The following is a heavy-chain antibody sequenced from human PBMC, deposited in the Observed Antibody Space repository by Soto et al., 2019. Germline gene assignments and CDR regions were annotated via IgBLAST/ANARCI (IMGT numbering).Heavy chain of an antibody. J-gene: IGHJ4*02. CDR1: GGTFNSYG. Sequence: SVKVSCKASGGTFNSYGISWVRQAPGQGLDWMGVIIPLYGTVNYAQKFQGRVSITADKSTSTAYMDLNSLRSDDTAVYYCARVIGYSRSWYPKDYFDYWGPGTLVTVSS. V-gene: IGHV1-69*06. D-gene: IGHD6-13*01. CDR3: ARVIGYSRSWYPKDYFDY. CDR2: IIPLYGTV.